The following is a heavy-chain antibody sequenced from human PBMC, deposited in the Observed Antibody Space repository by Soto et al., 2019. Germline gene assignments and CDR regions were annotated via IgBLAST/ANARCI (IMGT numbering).Heavy chain of an antibody. CDR2: IYYSGST. Sequence: PSETLSLTCTFSCGSIISGGYYWSWIRQHPGKGLEWIGYIYYSGSTYYNPSLKSRVTISVDTSKNQFSLKLSSVTAADTAVYYCARDHHGDYDYWGQGTLVTVSS. J-gene: IGHJ4*02. CDR3: ARDHHGDYDY. D-gene: IGHD4-17*01. CDR1: CGSIISGGYY. V-gene: IGHV4-31*03.